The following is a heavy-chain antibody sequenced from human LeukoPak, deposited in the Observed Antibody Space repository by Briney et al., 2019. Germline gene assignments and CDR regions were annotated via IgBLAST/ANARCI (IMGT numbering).Heavy chain of an antibody. CDR1: GFTFSSYS. Sequence: GGSLRLSCAASGFTFSSYSMNWVRQAPGKGLEWVSSISSSSSYIYYADSVKGRFTISRDNAKNSLYLQMNSLRAEDTAVYYCAREGDYGDYVNYFDYWGQGTLVTVSS. V-gene: IGHV3-21*01. CDR2: ISSSSSYI. J-gene: IGHJ4*01. D-gene: IGHD4-17*01. CDR3: AREGDYGDYVNYFDY.